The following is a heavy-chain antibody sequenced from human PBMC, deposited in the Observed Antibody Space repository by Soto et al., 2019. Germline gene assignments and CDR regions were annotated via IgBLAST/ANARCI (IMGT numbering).Heavy chain of an antibody. CDR1: GFTFSSYG. D-gene: IGHD5-18*01. Sequence: QVQLVESGGGVVQPGRSLRLYCAASGFTFSSYGMHWVRQDPGKGLEWVAVIWLDGSNKYYADCVKGRFTISRDNSKNTLYLQMTILRVEDWAVYYCARGLWYFDYWGQGKPVTVSS. CDR3: ARGLWYFDY. CDR2: IWLDGSNK. J-gene: IGHJ4*02. V-gene: IGHV3-33*01.